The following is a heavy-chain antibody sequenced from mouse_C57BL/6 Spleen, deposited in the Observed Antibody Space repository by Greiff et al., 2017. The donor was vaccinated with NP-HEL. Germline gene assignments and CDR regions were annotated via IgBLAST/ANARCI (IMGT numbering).Heavy chain of an antibody. J-gene: IGHJ1*03. CDR1: GYSITSGYY. CDR2: ISYDGSN. Sequence: EVKLGESGPGLVKPSQSLSLTCSVTGYSITSGYYWNWIRQFPGNKLEWMGYISYDGSNNYNPSLKNRISITRDTSKNQFFLKLNSVTTEDTATYYCARGGGNWYFDVWGTGTTATVSS. D-gene: IGHD1-1*02. V-gene: IGHV3-6*01. CDR3: ARGGGNWYFDV.